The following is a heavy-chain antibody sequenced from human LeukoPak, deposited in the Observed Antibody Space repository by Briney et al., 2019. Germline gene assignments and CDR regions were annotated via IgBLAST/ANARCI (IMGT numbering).Heavy chain of an antibody. V-gene: IGHV4-59*08. J-gene: IGHJ5*02. CDR2: IYYSGST. D-gene: IGHD4-11*01. CDR3: ARHATVYANWFDP. Sequence: SETLSLTCTVSGGSISSYYWSWIRQPPGKGLEWIGYIYYSGSTNYNPSLKSRGTISVDTSKNQFSLKLSSVTAADTAVYYCARHATVYANWFDPWGQGTLVTVSS. CDR1: GGSISSYY.